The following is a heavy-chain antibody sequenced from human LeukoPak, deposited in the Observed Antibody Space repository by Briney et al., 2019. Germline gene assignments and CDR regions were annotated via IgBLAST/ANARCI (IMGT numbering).Heavy chain of an antibody. CDR3: AHTTVTKGFDY. Sequence: SGPTLVNPTQTLTLICTFSGFSLSTSGVGVAWIRQPPGKALEWLAFIYLYDDNPYNSSLKCKLTITKDNSKDQVVLTMPNMDPADTATYYCAHTTVTKGFDYWGPGTLVTVSS. D-gene: IGHD4-17*01. CDR1: GFSLSTSGVG. J-gene: IGHJ4*02. V-gene: IGHV2-5*01. CDR2: IYLYDDN.